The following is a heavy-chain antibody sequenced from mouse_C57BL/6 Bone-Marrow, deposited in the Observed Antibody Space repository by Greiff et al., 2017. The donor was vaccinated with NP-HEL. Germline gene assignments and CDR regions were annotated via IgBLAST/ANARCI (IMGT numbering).Heavy chain of an antibody. D-gene: IGHD3-2*02. CDR3: ARLGRQLRLRFDY. Sequence: VQLQQPGAELVKPGASVKLSCKASGYTFTSYWMHWVKQRPGQGLEWIGMIHPNSGSTNYNEKFKSKATLTVDKSSSTAYMQLSSLTSEDSAVYYCARLGRQLRLRFDYWGRGTALTVSS. CDR2: IHPNSGST. CDR1: GYTFTSYW. V-gene: IGHV1-64*01. J-gene: IGHJ2*01.